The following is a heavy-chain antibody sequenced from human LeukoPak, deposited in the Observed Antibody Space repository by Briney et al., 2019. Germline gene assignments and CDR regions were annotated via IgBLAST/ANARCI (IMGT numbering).Heavy chain of an antibody. J-gene: IGHJ4*02. CDR1: GFTFSRYS. Sequence: GGSLRLSCAASGFTFSRYSMNWVRQAPGKGLEWASYISGSGSTIYYADSVKGRFTTSRDNAKNSLYLQMNSLRDEHTALDSCARRDYGAYDYWGQGTLVTVSS. V-gene: IGHV3-48*02. D-gene: IGHD4-17*01. CDR3: ARRDYGAYDY. CDR2: ISGSGSTI.